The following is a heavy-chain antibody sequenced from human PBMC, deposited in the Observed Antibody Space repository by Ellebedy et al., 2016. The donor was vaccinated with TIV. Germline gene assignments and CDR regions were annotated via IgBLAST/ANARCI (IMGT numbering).Heavy chain of an antibody. CDR2: ISNEGSTR. CDR1: GFTFSTYG. V-gene: IGHV3-30*18. CDR3: AKDIDSGSYYLDASDV. D-gene: IGHD1-26*01. J-gene: IGHJ3*01. Sequence: GESLKISCEASGFTFSTYGMHWVRQAPGKGLAWVAFISNEGSTRYNTDSVKGRFTISRDNSKNTLYLQMDSLRAEDTAVYYCAKDIDSGSYYLDASDVWGQGTKVTVSS.